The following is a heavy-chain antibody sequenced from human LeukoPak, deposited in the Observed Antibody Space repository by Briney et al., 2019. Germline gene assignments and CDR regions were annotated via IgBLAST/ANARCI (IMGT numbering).Heavy chain of an antibody. CDR2: IYYSGST. CDR1: GVSISSSSYY. CDR3: ARQAGYYDFWSGYYRGYYFDY. D-gene: IGHD3-3*01. J-gene: IGHJ4*02. Sequence: SETLSLTCTVSGVSISSSSYYWGWIRQPPGKGLEWIGSIYYSGSTYYNPSLKSRVTISVDTSKNQFSLKLSSVTAADTAVYYCARQAGYYDFWSGYYRGYYFDYWGQGTLVTVSS. V-gene: IGHV4-39*01.